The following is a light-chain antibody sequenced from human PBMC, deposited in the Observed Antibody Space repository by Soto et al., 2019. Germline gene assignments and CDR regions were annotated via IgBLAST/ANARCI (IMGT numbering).Light chain of an antibody. Sequence: QSALTQPASVSGSPGQSITISCTGTSSDVGGYNYVSWYQQHPGKAPKLMIYDVSNRPSGVSNRFSGSKSGNTASLTISGRQAEDEDDYYCSSYTSSRDVVFGGGTKLTVL. V-gene: IGLV2-14*01. CDR3: SSYTSSRDVV. CDR2: DVS. CDR1: SSDVGGYNY. J-gene: IGLJ2*01.